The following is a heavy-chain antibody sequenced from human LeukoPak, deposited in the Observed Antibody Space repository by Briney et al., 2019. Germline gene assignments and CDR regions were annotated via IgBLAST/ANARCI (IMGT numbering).Heavy chain of an antibody. CDR3: ARLPVSGLLDY. CDR1: GFTFSSYE. D-gene: IGHD3-16*01. Sequence: PGGSLRLSCVASGFTFSSYEMNWVRQAPGKGLEWVSYISSSGSTIYYADSVKGRFTISKDNAKNSLYLQMNSLRAEDTAVYYCARLPVSGLLDYWGQGTLVTVSS. V-gene: IGHV3-48*03. J-gene: IGHJ4*02. CDR2: ISSSGSTI.